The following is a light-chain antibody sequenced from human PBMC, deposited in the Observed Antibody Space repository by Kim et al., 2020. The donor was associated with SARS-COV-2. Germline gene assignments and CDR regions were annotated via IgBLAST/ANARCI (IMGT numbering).Light chain of an antibody. Sequence: VSVSPGQPASITCAGDKLGEKYACWYQQKPGQSPVLVIYQDSKRPSGIPERFSGSNSGNTATLTISGTQAMDEADYYCQAWDSNVVFGGGTKLTVL. CDR2: QDS. CDR1: KLGEKY. V-gene: IGLV3-1*01. J-gene: IGLJ2*01. CDR3: QAWDSNVV.